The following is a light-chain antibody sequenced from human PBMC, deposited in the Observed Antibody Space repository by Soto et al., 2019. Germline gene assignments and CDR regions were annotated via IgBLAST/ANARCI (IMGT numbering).Light chain of an antibody. J-gene: IGKJ1*01. CDR2: GAS. Sequence: EIVLTQSPGTLSLSPGERATLSCSPSQSVNSAYLAWYQQKPGQAPRLLIYGASSRATGIPDRFSGSGSGTDFTLTISRLEPEDFAIYYCHQYNNWPSWTFGQGTKVDIK. CDR3: HQYNNWPSWT. CDR1: QSVNSAY. V-gene: IGKV3-20*01.